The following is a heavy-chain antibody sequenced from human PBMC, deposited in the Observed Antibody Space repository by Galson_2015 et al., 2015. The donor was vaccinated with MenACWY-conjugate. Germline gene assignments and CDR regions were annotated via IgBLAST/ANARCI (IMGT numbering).Heavy chain of an antibody. D-gene: IGHD1-26*01. V-gene: IGHV3-33*01. CDR2: IWYDGSNK. CDR1: GFTFSSYG. CDR3: AREQWALGVWGTNSVY. Sequence: SLRLSCAASGFTFSSYGMHWVRQAPGKGLEWVAVIWYDGSNKYYADSVKGRFTISRDNSKNTLYLQMNSLRAEDTAVYYCAREQWALGVWGTNSVYWGQGTLVPVSS. J-gene: IGHJ4*02.